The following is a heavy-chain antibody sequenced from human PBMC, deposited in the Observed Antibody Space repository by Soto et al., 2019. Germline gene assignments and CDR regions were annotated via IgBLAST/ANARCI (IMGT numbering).Heavy chain of an antibody. Sequence: PGVSLRLSCAASGFTVSDYYMRWIRQAPGKGLEWLSYSSNSGTYTRYAGSVKGRFSISRDNAKNSLFLQINSLRGEDSATSYCATWADNYNFLDYWGQGSPVTVSS. V-gene: IGHV3-11*06. CDR3: ATWADNYNFLDY. CDR2: SSNSGTYT. J-gene: IGHJ4*02. CDR1: GFTVSDYY. D-gene: IGHD3-3*01.